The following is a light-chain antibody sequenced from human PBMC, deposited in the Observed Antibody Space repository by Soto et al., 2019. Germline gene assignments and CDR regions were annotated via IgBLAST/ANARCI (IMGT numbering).Light chain of an antibody. V-gene: IGLV1-47*01. CDR2: TND. CDR1: DSNIGSNP. J-gene: IGLJ2*01. CDR3: ASWDDSLRGVL. Sequence: QSALTQPPSASGTPGQRVTISCSGGDSNIGSNPVYWYQQLPGTAPKLVIHTNDQRPSGVPDRFSGSKSGTSATLAISGLRSEDEADYYCASWDDSLRGVLFGGGTKLTVL.